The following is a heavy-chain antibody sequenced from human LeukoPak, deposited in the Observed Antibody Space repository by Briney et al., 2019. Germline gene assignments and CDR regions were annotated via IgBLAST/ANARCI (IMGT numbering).Heavy chain of an antibody. CDR3: AKSLSQRADTAMVPFDY. V-gene: IGHV3-53*01. CDR1: GFTVSSSH. D-gene: IGHD5-18*01. J-gene: IGHJ4*02. CDR2: IDSDGST. Sequence: GGSLRLSCAASGFTVSSSHMSWVRQAPGKGLEWVSVIDSDGSTYYSDSVKGRFTISRDNSKNTLYLQMNSLRAEDTAVYYCAKSLSQRADTAMVPFDYWGQETLVTVSS.